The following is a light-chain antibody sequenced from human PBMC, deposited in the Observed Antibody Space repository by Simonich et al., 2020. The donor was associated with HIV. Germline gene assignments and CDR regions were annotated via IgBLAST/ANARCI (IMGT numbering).Light chain of an antibody. J-gene: IGKJ1*01. Sequence: DIVMTQSPDSLAVSLGERATINCKSSQTILYNSNNKNYLAWSQQKPGQPPKLLIYWTSTRESGVPARFSGSGSGTDFTLTISILQAEDVAVYYCQQYYSTPWTFGQGTKVEIK. CDR1: QTILYNSNNKNY. CDR3: QQYYSTPWT. CDR2: WTS. V-gene: IGKV4-1*01.